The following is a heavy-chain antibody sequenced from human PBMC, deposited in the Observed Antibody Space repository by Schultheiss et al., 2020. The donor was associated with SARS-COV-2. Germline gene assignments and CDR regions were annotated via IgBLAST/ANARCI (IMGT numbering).Heavy chain of an antibody. CDR1: GFTFSSFP. Sequence: GGSLRLSCAASGFTFSSFPMSWVRQAPGKGLQWVSSISSSSSYIYYADSVKGRFTISRDNAKNSLYLQMNSLRAEDTAVYYCARDLGYSYGGDLDYWGQGTLVTVSS. V-gene: IGHV3-21*01. J-gene: IGHJ4*02. CDR2: ISSSSSYI. CDR3: ARDLGYSYGGDLDY. D-gene: IGHD5-18*01.